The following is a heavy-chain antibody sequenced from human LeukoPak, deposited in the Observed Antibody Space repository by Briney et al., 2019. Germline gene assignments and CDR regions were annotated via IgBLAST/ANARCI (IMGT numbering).Heavy chain of an antibody. V-gene: IGHV4-59*01. Sequence: SETLSLTCTVSGDSISIYYWSWVRQPPGKGLEWIGYVYNSGGSTNYNPSLKSRVTMSVDASKNQFSLKLSFVTAADTAVYYCVRDGELNYWGQGILVTVSS. CDR2: VYNSGGST. J-gene: IGHJ4*02. CDR1: GDSISIYY. D-gene: IGHD1-26*01. CDR3: VRDGELNY.